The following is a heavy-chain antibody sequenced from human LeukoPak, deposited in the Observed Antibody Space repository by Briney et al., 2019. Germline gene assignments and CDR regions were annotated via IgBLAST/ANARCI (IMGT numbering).Heavy chain of an antibody. J-gene: IGHJ5*02. D-gene: IGHD4-11*01. Sequence: ASVKVSCKASGYTFTSYGISWVRQAPGQGLEWMGWTSAYNGNTNYAQKLQGRVTMTTDKSTSTAYMELRSLRCDDTAVYYCAGDVTRVSSNWFDPWGQGNLVTVSS. CDR2: TSAYNGNT. CDR1: GYTFTSYG. CDR3: AGDVTRVSSNWFDP. V-gene: IGHV1-18*01.